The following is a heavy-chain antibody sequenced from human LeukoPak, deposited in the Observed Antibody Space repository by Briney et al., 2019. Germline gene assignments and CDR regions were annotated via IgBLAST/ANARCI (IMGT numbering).Heavy chain of an antibody. J-gene: IGHJ4*02. CDR1: GGSFSGYY. CDR2: INHSGST. Sequence: SETLSLTCAVYGGSFSGYYWSWIRQPPGKGLEWIGEINHSGSTNYNPSLKSRVTISVDTSKNQFSLKLSSVTAADTAVYYCARWDCSGGSCSGVDYWGQGTPVTVSS. CDR3: ARWDCSGGSCSGVDY. D-gene: IGHD2-15*01. V-gene: IGHV4-34*01.